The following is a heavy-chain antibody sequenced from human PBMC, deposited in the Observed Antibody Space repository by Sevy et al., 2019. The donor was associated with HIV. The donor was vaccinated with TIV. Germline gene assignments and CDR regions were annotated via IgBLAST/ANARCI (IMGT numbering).Heavy chain of an antibody. CDR1: GFTFSSYW. D-gene: IGHD2-2*01. CDR3: ARGGGYCSSTSCFTSYGMDV. V-gene: IGHV3-7*01. CDR2: IKQDGSDN. J-gene: IGHJ6*02. Sequence: GGSLRLSCAASGFTFSSYWMSWVRQAPGKGLEWVANIKQDGSDNYYVDSVKGLYTISRDNAKNSLYRQMNSLRAEETAVYYCARGGGYCSSTSCFTSYGMDVWGQGTTVTVSS.